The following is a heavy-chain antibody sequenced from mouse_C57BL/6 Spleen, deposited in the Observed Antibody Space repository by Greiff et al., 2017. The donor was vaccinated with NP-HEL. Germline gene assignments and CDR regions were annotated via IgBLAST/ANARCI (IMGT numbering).Heavy chain of an antibody. J-gene: IGHJ3*01. Sequence: VQLKESGPELVKPGASVKISCKASGYSFTGYYMNWVKQSPEKSLEWIGEINPSTGGTTYNQKFKAKATLTVDKSSSPAYMQLKSLTSEDSAVYYCAIYYDYDVWFAYLGQGTLVTVSA. CDR1: GYSFTGYY. D-gene: IGHD2-4*01. CDR2: INPSTGGT. V-gene: IGHV1-42*01. CDR3: AIYYDYDVWFAY.